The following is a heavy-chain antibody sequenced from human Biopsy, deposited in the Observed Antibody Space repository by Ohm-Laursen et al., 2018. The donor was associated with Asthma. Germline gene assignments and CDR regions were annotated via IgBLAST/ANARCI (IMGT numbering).Heavy chain of an antibody. CDR2: INSVFGTT. V-gene: IGHV1-69*13. CDR1: GGTFNTYV. D-gene: IGHD2-2*01. CDR3: ARKAGSCISRTCYSLDF. Sequence: ASVKVSCKSLGGTFNTYVIGWARQAPGQGLEWMGGINSVFGTTPYPQKFQDRVTITADDSPSTVYMELSSLRSEDTAVYYCARKAGSCISRTCYSLDFWGQGTLVTVSS. J-gene: IGHJ4*02.